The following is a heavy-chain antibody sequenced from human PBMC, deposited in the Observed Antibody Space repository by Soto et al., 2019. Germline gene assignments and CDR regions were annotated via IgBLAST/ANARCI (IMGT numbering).Heavy chain of an antibody. J-gene: IGHJ4*01. CDR1: GYTFTGYY. Sequence: GASVKVSCKASGYTFTGYYMHWVRQAPGQGLEWMGWINPNSGGTNYAQKFQGWVTMTRDTSISTAYMELSSLTSEDTAAYYCARGNLWSGYPYYFDYWGHGTLVTVSS. D-gene: IGHD3-3*01. CDR3: ARGNLWSGYPYYFDY. CDR2: INPNSGGT. V-gene: IGHV1-2*04.